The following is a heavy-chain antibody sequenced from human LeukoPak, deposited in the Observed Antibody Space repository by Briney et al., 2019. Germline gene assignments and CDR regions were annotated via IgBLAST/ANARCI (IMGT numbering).Heavy chain of an antibody. Sequence: GESLKISCKGSGYSFTSYWIGWVRQMPGKGLEWMGIIYPGDSDTRYSPSFQGQVTISADKSISTAYLQWSSLKASDTAMYYRARQFYYDSSGPHDYYGMDVWGQGTTVTVSS. CDR3: ARQFYYDSSGPHDYYGMDV. J-gene: IGHJ6*02. D-gene: IGHD3-22*01. CDR1: GYSFTSYW. V-gene: IGHV5-51*01. CDR2: IYPGDSDT.